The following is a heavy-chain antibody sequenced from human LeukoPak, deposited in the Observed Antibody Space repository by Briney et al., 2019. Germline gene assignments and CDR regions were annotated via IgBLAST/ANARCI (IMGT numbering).Heavy chain of an antibody. CDR3: AKTNGYYSD. CDR2: ISGSGGTP. J-gene: IGHJ4*02. V-gene: IGHV3-23*01. D-gene: IGHD3-22*01. CDR1: GFTFSSYG. Sequence: GGSVRLSCAASGFTFSSYGMIWVRHSRGRGLEWVSDISGSGGTPYYVDAVKGRFTISRDNSKNSLSLQVSSLRAEDTAVYYRAKTNGYYSDWGQGTLVTVSS.